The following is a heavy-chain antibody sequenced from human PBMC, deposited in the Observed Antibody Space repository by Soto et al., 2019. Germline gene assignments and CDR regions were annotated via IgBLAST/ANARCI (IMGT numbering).Heavy chain of an antibody. V-gene: IGHV1-3*01. CDR1: GYTFTNYA. CDR3: ARRLPAFEV. J-gene: IGHJ3*01. Sequence: ASVKVSCKSSGYTFTNYALHWVRQAPGHGLEWMGWVNPSNGLTRYSENFQGRLSLTRDTSANTSYMELSSLRRDDTAVYYCARRLPAFEVWGRGTMVTV. CDR2: VNPSNGLT.